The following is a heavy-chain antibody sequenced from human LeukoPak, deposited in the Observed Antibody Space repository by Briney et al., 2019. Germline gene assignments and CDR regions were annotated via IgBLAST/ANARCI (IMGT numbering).Heavy chain of an antibody. Sequence: ASVKVSCKASGGTFSSYAITWVRQAPGQGLEWMGRIIPIFGTANYAQKFQGRVTITTDESTSTAYMELSSLRSEDTAVYYCAREHSREGHPLAFDIWGQGTMVTVSS. D-gene: IGHD5-24*01. CDR1: GGTFSSYA. J-gene: IGHJ3*02. V-gene: IGHV1-69*05. CDR2: IIPIFGTA. CDR3: AREHSREGHPLAFDI.